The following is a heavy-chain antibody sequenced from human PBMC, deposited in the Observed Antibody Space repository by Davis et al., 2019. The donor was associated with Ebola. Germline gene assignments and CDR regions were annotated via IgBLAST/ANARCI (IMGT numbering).Heavy chain of an antibody. Sequence: PGGSLRLSCAASGFTFSGSAMHWVRQAPGKGLEWVAVISYDGSNKYYADSVKGRFTISRDNSKNTLYLQMNSLRAEDTAVYYCASAVRTSSWAYYYYYGMDVWGQGTTVTVSS. CDR2: ISYDGSNK. D-gene: IGHD6-13*01. CDR1: GFTFSGSA. CDR3: ASAVRTSSWAYYYYYGMDV. V-gene: IGHV3-30-3*01. J-gene: IGHJ6*02.